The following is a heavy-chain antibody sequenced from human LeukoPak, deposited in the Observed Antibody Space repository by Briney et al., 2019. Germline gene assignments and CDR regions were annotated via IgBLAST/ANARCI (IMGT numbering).Heavy chain of an antibody. D-gene: IGHD3-16*01. CDR3: ARGLCGGIGSTGRCLYYYGMDV. Sequence: SETLSLTCAVYGGSSSGYYWIWIRQPPGKGLEWIGEIYHSGSTIYNPSLKSRVTISVDTSKNQFSLKLSSVTAADTAVYYCARGLCGGIGSTGRCLYYYGMDVWGQGTTVTVSS. J-gene: IGHJ6*02. CDR2: IYHSGST. CDR1: GGSSSGYY. V-gene: IGHV4-34*01.